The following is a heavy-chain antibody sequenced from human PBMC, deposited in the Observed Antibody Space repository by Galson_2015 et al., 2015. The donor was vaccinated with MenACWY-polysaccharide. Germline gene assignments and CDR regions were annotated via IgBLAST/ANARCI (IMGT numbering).Heavy chain of an antibody. J-gene: IGHJ4*02. CDR3: ARDRPTYQQLVEFDY. CDR1: GFPFISYW. V-gene: IGHV3-7*01. Sequence: LRLSCAASGFPFISYWMSWVRQAPGKGLEGVANIKQAGSEKYYVDSVKGRFTISRDNAKNSLYLHLNSLRAEDTAMYYCARDRPTYQQLVEFDYWGQGTLVTVSS. D-gene: IGHD6-13*01. CDR2: IKQAGSEK.